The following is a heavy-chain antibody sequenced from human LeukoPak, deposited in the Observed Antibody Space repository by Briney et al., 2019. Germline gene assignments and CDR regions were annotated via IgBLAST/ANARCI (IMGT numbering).Heavy chain of an antibody. D-gene: IGHD3-22*01. V-gene: IGHV3-7*01. CDR1: GYTFRDYS. CDR3: ASDRDYYDSTGYLLDY. Sequence: PGGSLRLPCAASGYTFRDYSVNWVRQAPGKGLEWVANIKQDGSEKYYVGSVKGRFTISRDNAKNSVFLQMNSLRAEDTAVYYCASDRDYYDSTGYLLDYWGQGTLVTVSS. CDR2: IKQDGSEK. J-gene: IGHJ4*02.